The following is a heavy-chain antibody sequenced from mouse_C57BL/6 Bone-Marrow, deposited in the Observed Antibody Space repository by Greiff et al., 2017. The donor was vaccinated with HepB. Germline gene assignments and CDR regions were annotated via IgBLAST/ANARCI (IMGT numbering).Heavy chain of an antibody. CDR1: GYTFTSYW. D-gene: IGHD1-1*01. CDR3: ARGYGPPFAY. V-gene: IGHV1-50*01. J-gene: IGHJ3*01. Sequence: QVQLQQPGAELVKPGASVKLSCKASGYTFTSYWMQWVKQRPGQGLEWIGEIDPSDSYTNYNQKFKGKATLTVDTSSSTAYMQLSSLKSEDSAVYYCARGYGPPFAYWGQGTLVTVSA. CDR2: IDPSDSYT.